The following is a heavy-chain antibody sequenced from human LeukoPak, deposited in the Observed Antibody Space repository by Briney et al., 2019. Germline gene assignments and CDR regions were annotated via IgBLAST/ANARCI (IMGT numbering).Heavy chain of an antibody. CDR2: ISAYNGNT. J-gene: IGHJ4*02. Sequence: ASVKVSCKASGYTFTSYGISWVRQAPGQGLEWMGWISAYNGNTNYAQKLQGRVTMTTDTSTGTAYTELRSLRSDDTAVYYCARDTQPAMIVVNMGGYWGQGTLVTVSS. D-gene: IGHD3-22*01. CDR3: ARDTQPAMIVVNMGGY. CDR1: GYTFTSYG. V-gene: IGHV1-18*01.